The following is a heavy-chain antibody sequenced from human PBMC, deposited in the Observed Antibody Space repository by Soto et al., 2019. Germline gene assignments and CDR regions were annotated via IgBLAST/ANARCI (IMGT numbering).Heavy chain of an antibody. CDR2: IYSGGST. CDR1: GFTVSSNC. V-gene: IGHV3-53*01. Sequence: GGSLRLSCAASGFTVSSNCMSWVRQAPGKGLEWVSVIYSGGSTYYADSVKGRFTISRDNSKNTLYLQMNSLRAEDTAVYYCARGEMAAIPSYFDYWGQGTLVTVSS. CDR3: ARGEMAAIPSYFDY. D-gene: IGHD6-19*01. J-gene: IGHJ4*02.